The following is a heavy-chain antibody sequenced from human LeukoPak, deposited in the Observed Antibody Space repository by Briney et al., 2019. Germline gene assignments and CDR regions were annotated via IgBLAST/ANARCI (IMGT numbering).Heavy chain of an antibody. J-gene: IGHJ5*02. Sequence: SETLSLTCAVYGGSFSGYYWSWIRQPPKKGLEWIGEINHSGSTNYNPSLKSRVTISVDTSKNQFSLKLSSVTAADTAVYYCARGSPFTIFGVVIVPHLNWFDPWGQGTLVTVSS. CDR1: GGSFSGYY. V-gene: IGHV4-34*01. CDR3: ARGSPFTIFGVVIVPHLNWFDP. CDR2: INHSGST. D-gene: IGHD3-3*01.